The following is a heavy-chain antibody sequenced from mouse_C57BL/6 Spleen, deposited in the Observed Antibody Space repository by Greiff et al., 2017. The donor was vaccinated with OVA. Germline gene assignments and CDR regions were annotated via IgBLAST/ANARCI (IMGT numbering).Heavy chain of an antibody. V-gene: IGHV1-53*01. D-gene: IGHD4-1*01. CDR3: AREGVTGAWFAY. CDR1: GYTFTSYW. Sequence: VKLQQPGTELVQPGASVKLSCKASGYTFTSYWLHWVKQRPGQGLAWIGNINPSNGGTNYNEKFKSKATLTVDKSSSTAYMQLSSLTSEDSAVYYCAREGVTGAWFAYWGQGTLVTVSA. CDR2: INPSNGGT. J-gene: IGHJ3*01.